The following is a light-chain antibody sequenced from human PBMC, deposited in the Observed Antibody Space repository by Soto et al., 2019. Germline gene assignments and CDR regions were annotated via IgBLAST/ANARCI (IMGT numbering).Light chain of an antibody. Sequence: QSVLTQPPSVSGAPGQRVTISCAGTSSNIGAGYGVHWYQQLPGRAPKLLIHNYVNRPSGVPDRFSGSKSGTSASLAISGLQFEDEADYHCSSWDDNLDAVVFGAGTKVTVL. J-gene: IGLJ1*01. CDR3: SSWDDNLDAVV. V-gene: IGLV1-40*01. CDR1: SSNIGAGYG. CDR2: NYV.